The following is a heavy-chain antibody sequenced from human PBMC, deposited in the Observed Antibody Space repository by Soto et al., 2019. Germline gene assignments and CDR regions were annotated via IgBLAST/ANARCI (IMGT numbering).Heavy chain of an antibody. V-gene: IGHV4-31*03. CDR2: VSYTGNT. CDR3: ARGTLV. D-gene: IGHD2-2*01. Sequence: QVQLQESGQGLMQPSQTLSLTCTVSGGSIGSGRYWWSWIRQHPGRGLEWIGFVSYTGNTQYNPSLKSRVNISVDTSTKQFSLKLSTLTAADTAVYYCARGTLVWGQGTLVTVSS. J-gene: IGHJ4*02. CDR1: GGSIGSGRYW.